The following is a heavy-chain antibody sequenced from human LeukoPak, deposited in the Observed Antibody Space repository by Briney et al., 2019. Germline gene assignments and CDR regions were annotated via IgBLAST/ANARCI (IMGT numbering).Heavy chain of an antibody. CDR2: IYYSGST. CDR1: GGSISSGGYY. CDR3: AIFRAHFLESFIV. Sequence: SETLSLTCTVSGGSISSGGYYWSWIRQHPGKGLEWIGYIYYSGSTYYNPSLKSRVTISVDTSKNQFSLKLSSVTAADTAVYYCAIFRAHFLESFIVWGQGTLVTVSS. D-gene: IGHD3-3*01. V-gene: IGHV4-31*03. J-gene: IGHJ4*02.